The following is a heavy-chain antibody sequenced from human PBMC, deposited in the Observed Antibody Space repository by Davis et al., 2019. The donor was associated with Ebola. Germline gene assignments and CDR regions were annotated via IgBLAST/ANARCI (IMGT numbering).Heavy chain of an antibody. D-gene: IGHD4-11*01. Sequence: GESLKISCAASGFTFSSHTMTWVRQAPGKGLEWVANIKQDGSEKYYVDSVKGRFTISRDNAKNSLYLQMNSLRAEDTAVYYCVRATVTIAHDAFDIWGQGTMVTVSS. J-gene: IGHJ3*02. V-gene: IGHV3-7*01. CDR1: GFTFSSHT. CDR3: VRATVTIAHDAFDI. CDR2: IKQDGSEK.